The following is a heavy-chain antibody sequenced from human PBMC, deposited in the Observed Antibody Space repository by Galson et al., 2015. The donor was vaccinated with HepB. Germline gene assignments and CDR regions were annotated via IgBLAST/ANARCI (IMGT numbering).Heavy chain of an antibody. J-gene: IGHJ4*02. CDR1: GFTFDDYA. CDR2: ISWNSGSI. V-gene: IGHV3-9*01. Sequence: SLRLSCAASGFTFDDYAMHWVRQAPGQGLEWVSGISWNSGSIGYADSVKGRFTISRDNAKNTVYLQMNSLEAEDTAVYYCAGALPDNSYYGHLGQGTPVTVSS. D-gene: IGHD1-26*01. CDR3: AGALPDNSYYGH.